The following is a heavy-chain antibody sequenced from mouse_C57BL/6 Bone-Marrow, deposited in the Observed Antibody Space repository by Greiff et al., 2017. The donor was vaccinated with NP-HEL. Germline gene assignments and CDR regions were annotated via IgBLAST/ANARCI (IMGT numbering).Heavy chain of an antibody. CDR1: GFTFTDYY. D-gene: IGHD3-2*02. Sequence: DVMLVESGGGLVQPGGSLSLSCAASGFTFTDYYMSWVRQPPGKALAWLGFIRNKANGYTTEYSASVKGRFTISRDNSQSILYLQMNALRAEDSATYYCARGTAQASFAYWGQGTLVTVSA. J-gene: IGHJ3*01. CDR3: ARGTAQASFAY. V-gene: IGHV7-3*01. CDR2: IRNKANGYTT.